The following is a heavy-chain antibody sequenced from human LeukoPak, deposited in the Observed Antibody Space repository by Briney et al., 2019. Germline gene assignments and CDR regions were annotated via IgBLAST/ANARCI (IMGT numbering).Heavy chain of an antibody. CDR1: GGSISSYY. Sequence: SETLSLTCTVSGGSISSYYWSWIRQPPGKGLEWIGYIYYSGTTNYNPSLKSRVTISVDTSKNQFSLKMNSVIAADTAVYYCSTSYYYDSSGYSPWGQGTLVTVSS. CDR2: IYYSGTT. V-gene: IGHV4-59*01. J-gene: IGHJ5*02. CDR3: STSYYYDSSGYSP. D-gene: IGHD3-22*01.